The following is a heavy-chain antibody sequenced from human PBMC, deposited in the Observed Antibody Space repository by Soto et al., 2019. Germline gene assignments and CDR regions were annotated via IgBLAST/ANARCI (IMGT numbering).Heavy chain of an antibody. CDR3: AKFRGYDILTGYSPDAFDI. CDR1: GFTFSSYA. Sequence: HPGGSLRLSCAASGFTFSSYAMSWVRQAQGMGLEWVSAISGSGGSTYYADSVKGRFTISRDNSKNTLYLQMNSPRAEDTAVYYCAKFRGYDILTGYSPDAFDIWGQGTMVTVSS. V-gene: IGHV3-23*01. CDR2: ISGSGGST. J-gene: IGHJ3*02. D-gene: IGHD3-9*01.